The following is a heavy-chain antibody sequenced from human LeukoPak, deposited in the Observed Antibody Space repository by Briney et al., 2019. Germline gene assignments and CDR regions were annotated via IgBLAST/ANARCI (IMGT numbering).Heavy chain of an antibody. CDR1: GGSISTYY. V-gene: IGHV4-59*01. J-gene: IGHJ1*01. CDR2: IYHSGST. CDR3: ARGGAARLHFQN. Sequence: SETLSLTCTVSGGSISTYYWNWIRQPPGKGLEWIGYIYHSGSTNYNPSPQSRVTISVDTSKNQFSLNLNSVTAADTAVYYCARGGAARLHFQNWGXGXLVTVSS. D-gene: IGHD6-6*01.